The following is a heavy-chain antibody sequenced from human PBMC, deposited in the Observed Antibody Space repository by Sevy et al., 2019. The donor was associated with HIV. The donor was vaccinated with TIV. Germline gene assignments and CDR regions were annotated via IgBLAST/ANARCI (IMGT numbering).Heavy chain of an antibody. Sequence: GGSLRLSCAASGFTFSSYSMNWVRQAPGKELEWVSYISSSSSTIYYADSVKGRFTISRDNAKNSLYLQMNSLRAEDTAVYYCAREGVVPAAMGSWFDPWGQGTLVTVSS. V-gene: IGHV3-48*01. CDR3: AREGVVPAAMGSWFDP. CDR2: ISSSSSTI. CDR1: GFTFSSYS. J-gene: IGHJ5*02. D-gene: IGHD2-2*01.